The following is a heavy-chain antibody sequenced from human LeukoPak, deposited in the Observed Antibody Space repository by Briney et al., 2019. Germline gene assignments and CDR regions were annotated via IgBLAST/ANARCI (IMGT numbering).Heavy chain of an antibody. CDR2: ISSSSGTI. J-gene: IGHJ4*02. V-gene: IGHV3-48*01. CDR1: GFTFSSYS. D-gene: IGHD5-18*01. CDR3: ARAPRAYSYGTFDY. Sequence: GGSLRLPCAASGFTFSSYSMNWVRQAPGKGLEWVSYISSSSGTIYYADSVKGRFTISRDNAKNSLYLQMNSLRAGDTAVYYCARAPRAYSYGTFDYWGQGTLVTVSS.